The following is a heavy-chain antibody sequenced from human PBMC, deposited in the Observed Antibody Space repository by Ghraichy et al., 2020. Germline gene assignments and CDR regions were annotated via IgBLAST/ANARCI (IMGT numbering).Heavy chain of an antibody. D-gene: IGHD1-26*01. J-gene: IGHJ4*02. CDR1: GFTFSSYS. CDR3: ARGLAYSGCYTLDQ. Sequence: GGSLRLSCAASGFTFSSYSVNWVRQAPGKGLEWISYISRDSDSIYYADSVKGRFTISRDNAKNSLYLQIDSLRDDDTAVYYCARGLAYSGCYTLDQWGQGTLVTVSS. V-gene: IGHV3-48*02. CDR2: ISRDSDSI.